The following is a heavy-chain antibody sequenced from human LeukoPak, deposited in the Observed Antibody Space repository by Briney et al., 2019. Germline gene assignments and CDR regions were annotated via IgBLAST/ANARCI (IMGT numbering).Heavy chain of an antibody. V-gene: IGHV3-7*01. J-gene: IGHJ4*02. Sequence: GGSLRLSCAASGFTFSSYWMSWVRQAPGKGLEWVANIKQDGSEKYYVDSVKGRFTISRDNAKNSLYLQMNSLRAEDTALYYCARDSTGYGYEEWNWGQGTLITVSS. CDR3: ARDSTGYGYEEWN. D-gene: IGHD5-18*01. CDR1: GFTFSSYW. CDR2: IKQDGSEK.